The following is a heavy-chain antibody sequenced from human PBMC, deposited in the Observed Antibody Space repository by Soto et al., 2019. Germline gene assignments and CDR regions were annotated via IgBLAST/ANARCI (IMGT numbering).Heavy chain of an antibody. CDR1: GFTFSNYG. D-gene: IGHD5-12*01. J-gene: IGHJ4*02. Sequence: ESVGGLVKPGGSLRLSCAASGFTFSNYGMSWVRQAPGKGLEWVASITSESSYIYYADSLKGRFTISRDNAKNSLYLQMNSLRAEDTAVYYCARVDGYTYPNDYWGQGSLVTVSS. CDR2: ITSESSYI. CDR3: ARVDGYTYPNDY. V-gene: IGHV3-21*01.